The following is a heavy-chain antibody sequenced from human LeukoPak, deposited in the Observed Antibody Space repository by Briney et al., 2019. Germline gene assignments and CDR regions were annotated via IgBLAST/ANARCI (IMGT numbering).Heavy chain of an antibody. CDR2: ISGSGGST. V-gene: IGHV3-23*01. Sequence: GGSLRLSCAASGFTSSSYAMSWVRQAPGKGLEWVSAISGSGGSTYYADSVKGRFTISRDNSKNTLYLQMNSLRAEDTAVYYCAKDRFQYCSGGSCYPTGLDYWGQGTLVTISS. D-gene: IGHD2-15*01. CDR1: GFTSSSYA. J-gene: IGHJ4*02. CDR3: AKDRFQYCSGGSCYPTGLDY.